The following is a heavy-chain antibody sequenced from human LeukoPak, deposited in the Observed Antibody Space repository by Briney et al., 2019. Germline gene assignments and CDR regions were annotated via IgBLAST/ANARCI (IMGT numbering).Heavy chain of an antibody. Sequence: SETLSLTCTVSGGSISPYYWSWIRQPPGKGLEWIGFVYYTGSTNYSPSLKSRVTISVDTSKNQFSLKLRSVTAADTAVYYCARISSSNWYNERGAFDVWGQGTMVIVSS. CDR3: ARISSSNWYNERGAFDV. J-gene: IGHJ3*01. V-gene: IGHV4-59*01. D-gene: IGHD6-13*01. CDR1: GGSISPYY. CDR2: VYYTGST.